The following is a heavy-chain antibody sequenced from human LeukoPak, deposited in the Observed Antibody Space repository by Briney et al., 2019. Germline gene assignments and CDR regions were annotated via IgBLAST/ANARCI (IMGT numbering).Heavy chain of an antibody. Sequence: SETLSLTCTVSGGSISSYYWSWIRQPPGKGLEWIGYIYYSGSTNYNPSLKSRVTISVDTSKNQFSLKLSSVTAADTAVYYCARDRVVRDFWSGYYYYGMDVWGQGTTVTVSS. CDR2: IYYSGST. J-gene: IGHJ6*02. CDR3: ARDRVVRDFWSGYYYYGMDV. CDR1: GGSISSYY. V-gene: IGHV4-59*01. D-gene: IGHD3-3*01.